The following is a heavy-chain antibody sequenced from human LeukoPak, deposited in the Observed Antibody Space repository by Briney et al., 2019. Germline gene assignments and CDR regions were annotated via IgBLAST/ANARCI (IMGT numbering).Heavy chain of an antibody. CDR1: GGSISSSSYY. D-gene: IGHD3-9*01. J-gene: IGHJ3*02. Sequence: SETLSLTCTVSGGSISSSSYYWGWIRQPPGKGLEWIGSIYYSGSTYYNPSLKSRVTISVDTSKNQFSLKLSSVTAADTAVYYRASPFYDILTGSFPFDIWGQGTMVTVSS. CDR2: IYYSGST. CDR3: ASPFYDILTGSFPFDI. V-gene: IGHV4-39*01.